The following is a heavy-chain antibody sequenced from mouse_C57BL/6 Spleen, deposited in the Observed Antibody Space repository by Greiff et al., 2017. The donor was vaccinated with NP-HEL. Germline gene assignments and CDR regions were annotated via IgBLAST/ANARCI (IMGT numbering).Heavy chain of an antibody. CDR1: GYTFTEYT. J-gene: IGHJ1*03. D-gene: IGHD1-1*01. CDR2: FYPGSGSI. V-gene: IGHV1-62-2*01. Sequence: QVQLQQSGAELVKPGASVKLSCKASGYTFTEYTIHWVKQRSGQGLEWIGWFYPGSGSIKYNEKFKDKATLTADKSSSTVYMELSRLTSEDSAVYFCARHEDQGTTVVHWYFDVWGTGTTVTVSS. CDR3: ARHEDQGTTVVHWYFDV.